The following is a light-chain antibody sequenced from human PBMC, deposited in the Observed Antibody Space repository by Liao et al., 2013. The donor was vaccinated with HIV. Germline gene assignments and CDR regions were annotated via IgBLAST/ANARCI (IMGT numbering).Light chain of an antibody. CDR2: QNT. V-gene: IGLV3-1*01. CDR1: ILGDKY. CDR3: QAWDSSTPLYV. Sequence: DELTQPPSVSVSPGQTASITCSGNILGDKYASWYQQRPGQSPVLVIYQNTKRPSGIPERFSGSNSGNTATLTISGTQAMDEADYYCQAWDSSTPLYVFGTGTKVTVL. J-gene: IGLJ1*01.